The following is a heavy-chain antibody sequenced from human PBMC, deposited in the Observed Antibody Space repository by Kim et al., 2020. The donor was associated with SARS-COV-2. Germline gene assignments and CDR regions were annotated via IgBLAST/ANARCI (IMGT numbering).Heavy chain of an antibody. CDR2: YPGDSDT. Sequence: YPGDSDTRYRPSCQGQVTISADKSISTAYLQWSSLKASDTAMYYCARIGDYWGQGTLVTVSS. V-gene: IGHV5-51*01. CDR3: ARIGDY. J-gene: IGHJ4*02. D-gene: IGHD2-15*01.